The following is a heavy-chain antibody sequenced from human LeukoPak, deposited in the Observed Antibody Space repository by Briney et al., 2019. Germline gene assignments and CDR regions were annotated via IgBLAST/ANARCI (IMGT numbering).Heavy chain of an antibody. Sequence: PSEALSLTCAVYGGSFSGYYWSWIRQPPGKGLEWIGEINHSGSTNYNPSLKSRVTISVDTSKNQFSLKLSSVTAADTAVYYCARDRGYCGGDCYSGYYYYYGMDVWGQGTTVTVS. CDR1: GGSFSGYY. CDR3: ARDRGYCGGDCYSGYYYYYGMDV. J-gene: IGHJ6*02. D-gene: IGHD2-21*02. CDR2: INHSGST. V-gene: IGHV4-34*01.